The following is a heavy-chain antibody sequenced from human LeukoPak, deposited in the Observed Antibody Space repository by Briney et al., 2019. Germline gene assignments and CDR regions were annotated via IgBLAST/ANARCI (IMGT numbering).Heavy chain of an antibody. Sequence: SGGSLRLSCVSSGFTFSNYWVKWVRQAPGKGLEWVASINEDGSGKFSVGSVKDRITISRDNTRNSLDLQINSLTVEDTAIYYCARDDGDVWGTGTTVTVSS. CDR3: ARDDGDV. CDR2: INEDGSGK. CDR1: GFTFSNYW. J-gene: IGHJ6*04. V-gene: IGHV3-7*01.